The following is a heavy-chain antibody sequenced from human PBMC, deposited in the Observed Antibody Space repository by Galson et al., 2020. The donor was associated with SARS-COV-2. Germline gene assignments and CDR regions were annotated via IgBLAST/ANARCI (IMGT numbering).Heavy chain of an antibody. CDR2: IFSNDEK. J-gene: IGHJ6*04. D-gene: IGHD6-6*01. CDR1: GFSLSNPTMG. CDR3: ARDTYSSYHQTYCHQMDD. V-gene: IGHV2-26*01. Sequence: SGPTLVKPTETLTLTCTVSGFSLSNPTMGGSWIRQPPWKSSEWLAHIFSNDEKSYSTFLKSRLTISNDTAKTQVDLTMTNMVPVDTATYYCARDTYSSYHQTYCHQMDDWGKGTTVTVSS.